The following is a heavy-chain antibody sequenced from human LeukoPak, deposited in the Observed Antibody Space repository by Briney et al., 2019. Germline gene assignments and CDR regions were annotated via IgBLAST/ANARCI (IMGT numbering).Heavy chain of an antibody. CDR3: ARQSVGTASIYYFAY. J-gene: IGHJ4*02. V-gene: IGHV4-39*01. Sequence: PSETLSLTCAVSGASISGSSGYYWGWIRQPPGKGLEWISSIHYSGTTHYNPFVKSRVSIFIDTSKNQFSLNLNSVTAADTAVYYCARQSVGTASIYYFAYWGQGILVTVSS. CDR1: GASISGSSGYY. D-gene: IGHD1-26*01. CDR2: IHYSGTT.